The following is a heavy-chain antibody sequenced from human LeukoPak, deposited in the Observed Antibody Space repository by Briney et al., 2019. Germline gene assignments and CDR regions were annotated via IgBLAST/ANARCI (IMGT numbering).Heavy chain of an antibody. CDR3: ARLGIITAAGSNDY. J-gene: IGHJ4*02. CDR2: ISGSGDYT. V-gene: IGHV3-23*01. CDR1: GFTFSNYA. D-gene: IGHD6-13*01. Sequence: GGSLRLSCAASGFTFSNYAMSWVRQAPGKGLEWVSTISGSGDYTYYADSVKGRFTISRDNSKNTLYLEVNSLRVEDTAVYYCARLGIITAAGSNDYWGQGTLVTVSS.